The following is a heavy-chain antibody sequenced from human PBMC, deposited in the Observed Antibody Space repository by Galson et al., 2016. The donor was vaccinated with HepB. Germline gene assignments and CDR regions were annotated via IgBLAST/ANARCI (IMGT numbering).Heavy chain of an antibody. J-gene: IGHJ3*02. D-gene: IGHD3-22*01. CDR1: GFSLSTSGMC. CDR3: AHSYCSTMNCFASMGPDTFDI. V-gene: IGHV2-5*08. CDR2: INWDEKK. Sequence: PALVKPTQTLTLTCAFSGFSLSTSGMCVSWIRQPPGKALEWLGDINWDEKKRYSPALKSRVTITKDTSKNQVVLKMTSMDPVDTGTYYCAHSYCSTMNCFASMGPDTFDIWGQGTMVTVSS.